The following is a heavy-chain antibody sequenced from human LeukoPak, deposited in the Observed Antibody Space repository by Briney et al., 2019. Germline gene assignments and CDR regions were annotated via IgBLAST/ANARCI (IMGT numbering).Heavy chain of an antibody. CDR1: GFTFSGYA. D-gene: IGHD1-26*01. Sequence: GGSLRLSCAASGFTFSGYAMSWVRQAPGKGLEWVSTTYYDGTTYSGDSVKGRFSISRDTSENTLYPQMNNLRPEDTAIYYCAREILGSAFSFDYWGQGTLVTVSS. CDR2: TYYDGTT. CDR3: AREILGSAFSFDY. V-gene: IGHV3-23*01. J-gene: IGHJ4*02.